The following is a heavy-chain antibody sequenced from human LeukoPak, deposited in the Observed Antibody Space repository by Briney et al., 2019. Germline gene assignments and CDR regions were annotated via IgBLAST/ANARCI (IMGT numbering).Heavy chain of an antibody. J-gene: IGHJ4*02. D-gene: IGHD4/OR15-4a*01. CDR2: ISAYNGNT. CDR1: GGTFSSYA. Sequence: ASVKVSCKASGGTFSSYAISWVRQAPGQGLEWMGWISAYNGNTNYAQKLQGRVTMTTDTSTSTAYMELRSLRSDGTAVYYCARGLTAPFDYWGQGTLVTVSS. CDR3: ARGLTAPFDY. V-gene: IGHV1-18*01.